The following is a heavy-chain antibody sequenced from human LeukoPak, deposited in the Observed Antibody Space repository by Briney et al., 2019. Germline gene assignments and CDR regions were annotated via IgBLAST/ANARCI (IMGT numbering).Heavy chain of an antibody. CDR3: ARDRRGSYYYYYMDV. CDR1: GGSISSGSYY. V-gene: IGHV4-61*02. Sequence: SQTLSLTCTVSGGSISSGSYYWSWIRQPAGKGLEWIGRIYTSGSTNYNPSLKSRVTISVDTSKNQFSLKLSSVTAADTAVYYCARDRRGSYYYYYMDVWGKGTTVTVSS. J-gene: IGHJ6*03. D-gene: IGHD1-26*01. CDR2: IYTSGST.